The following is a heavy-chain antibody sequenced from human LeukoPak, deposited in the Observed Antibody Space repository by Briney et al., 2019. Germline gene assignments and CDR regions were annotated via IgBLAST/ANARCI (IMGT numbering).Heavy chain of an antibody. CDR2: IRGSGGST. V-gene: IGHV3-23*01. D-gene: IGHD6-6*01. CDR3: ARRYSSSSWGDFDY. J-gene: IGHJ4*02. Sequence: GGSLRLSPAPSGYTFSSYAMSWVRPAPGKGRECVSAIRGSGGSTYYADSVKGRFTISRDNSKNTLYLQMNSLRAEDTAVYYCARRYSSSSWGDFDYWGQGTLVTVSS. CDR1: GYTFSSYA.